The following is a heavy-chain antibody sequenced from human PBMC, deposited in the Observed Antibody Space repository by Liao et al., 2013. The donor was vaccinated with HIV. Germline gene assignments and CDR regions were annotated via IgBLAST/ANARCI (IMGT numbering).Heavy chain of an antibody. V-gene: IGHV4-30-4*08. CDR1: GGSTNSGDYY. CDR2: VYYSGGT. D-gene: IGHD2-21*02. J-gene: IGHJ3*02. Sequence: QVQLQESGPGLVQPLQTLSLTCTVSGGSTNSGDYYWSWIRQSPEKGLQWIGHVYYSGGTSYNPSLESRVAISLSTSKNQFFLNLRSVTAADTAVYYCARGVTAFEIWGPGTMLTVSS. CDR3: ARGVTAFEI.